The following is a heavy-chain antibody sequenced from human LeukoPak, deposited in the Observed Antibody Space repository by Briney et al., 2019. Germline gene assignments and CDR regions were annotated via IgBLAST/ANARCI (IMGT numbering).Heavy chain of an antibody. CDR3: ARESMVRGATNWFDP. CDR1: GGSISSYY. J-gene: IGHJ5*02. V-gene: IGHV4-4*07. D-gene: IGHD3-10*01. Sequence: SETLSLTCTVSGGSISSYYWSWIRQPAGKGLEWIRSIYTSGSTNYNPSLKSRVTISVDTSKNQFSLKLSFVTAADTAVYYCARESMVRGATNWFDPWGQGTLVTVSS. CDR2: IYTSGST.